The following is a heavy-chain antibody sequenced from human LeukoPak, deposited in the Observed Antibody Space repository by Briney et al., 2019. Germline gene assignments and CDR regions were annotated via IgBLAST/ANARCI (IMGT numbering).Heavy chain of an antibody. CDR2: IYSGGST. CDR3: ARGAAAGAYYGMDV. J-gene: IGHJ6*02. V-gene: IGHV3-66*01. Sequence: GGSLRLSCAASGFTVSSNYMSWVRQAPGKGQEWVSVIYSGGSTYYADSVKGRFTISRDNSKNTLYLQMNSLRAEGTAVYYCARGAAAGAYYGMDVWGQGTTVTVSS. CDR1: GFTVSSNY. D-gene: IGHD6-13*01.